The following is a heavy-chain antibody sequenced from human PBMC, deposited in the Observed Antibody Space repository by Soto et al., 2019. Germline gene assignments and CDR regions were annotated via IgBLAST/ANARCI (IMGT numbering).Heavy chain of an antibody. Sequence: QVQLQESGPGLVKPSQTLSLTCTVSGGSISSGGYYWSWIRQHPGKGLEWIGYIYYSGSTYYNPSLKSRLTISVDTSKNQFSLKLSSVTAADTAVYYCARGHLTMVRGVTRHFDYWGQGTLVTVSS. D-gene: IGHD3-10*01. CDR1: GGSISSGGYY. J-gene: IGHJ4*02. CDR3: ARGHLTMVRGVTRHFDY. CDR2: IYYSGST. V-gene: IGHV4-31*03.